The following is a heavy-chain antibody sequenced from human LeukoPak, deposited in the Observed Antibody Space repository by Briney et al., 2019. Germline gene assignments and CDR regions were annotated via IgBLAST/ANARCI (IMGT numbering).Heavy chain of an antibody. CDR1: GYTFTSYG. Sequence: ASVTVSCKASGYTFTSYGISWVRQAPGQGLEWMGWISAYNGNTNYAQKLHRTVPMTPHTSTTPAYIELSSLRSDDTAVYYCARLRVPAAIGSGWPDYWGQGTLVTVSS. CDR2: ISAYNGNT. CDR3: ARLRVPAAIGSGWPDY. J-gene: IGHJ4*02. D-gene: IGHD2-2*01. V-gene: IGHV1-18*04.